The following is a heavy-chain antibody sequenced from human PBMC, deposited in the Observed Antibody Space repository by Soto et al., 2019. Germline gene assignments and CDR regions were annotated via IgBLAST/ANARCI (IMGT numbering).Heavy chain of an antibody. Sequence: GESPKISCKGSGYSFTSYWIGWVRQMPGKGLEWMGIIYPGDSDTRYSPSFQGQVTISADKSISTAYLQWSSLKASDTAMYYCARGYYYDSSGYWPDAFDIWGQGTMVTVSS. J-gene: IGHJ3*02. CDR2: IYPGDSDT. D-gene: IGHD3-22*01. CDR1: GYSFTSYW. V-gene: IGHV5-51*01. CDR3: ARGYYYDSSGYWPDAFDI.